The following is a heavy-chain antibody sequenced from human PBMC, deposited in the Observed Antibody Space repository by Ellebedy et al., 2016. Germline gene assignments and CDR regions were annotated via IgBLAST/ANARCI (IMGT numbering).Heavy chain of an antibody. J-gene: IGHJ4*02. Sequence: SETLSLTCTVSGGSISSYYWGWIRQPPGKGLEWIGYLYYNGNTNYNPSLKSRVTISADTSKNHFSLTLASVTAADTAVYYCASVGYYRETTAYYRNEGFDFWGQGILVTVSS. CDR1: GGSISSYY. D-gene: IGHD3-9*01. V-gene: IGHV4-59*12. CDR3: ASVGYYRETTAYYRNEGFDF. CDR2: LYYNGNT.